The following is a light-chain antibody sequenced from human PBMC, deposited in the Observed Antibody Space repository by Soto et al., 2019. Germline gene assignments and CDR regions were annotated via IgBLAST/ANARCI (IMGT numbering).Light chain of an antibody. CDR1: QSVNSNF. V-gene: IGKV3-20*01. Sequence: VVLTQSPGTLSLSPGDRATLSCRASQSVNSNFLAWYQQKPGQAPRLLIYGASSRATCIPDRFSGSGSGTDFTLTISRLEPEDFAVYYCQHYSSWTFCQGTKVDIK. CDR3: QHYSSWT. CDR2: GAS. J-gene: IGKJ1*01.